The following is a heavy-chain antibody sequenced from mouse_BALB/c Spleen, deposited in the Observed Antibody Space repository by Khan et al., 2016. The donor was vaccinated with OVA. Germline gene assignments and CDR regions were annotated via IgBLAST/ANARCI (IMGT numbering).Heavy chain of an antibody. CDR2: IYPGSGST. V-gene: IGHV1S22*01. D-gene: IGHD2-12*01. CDR3: TRWSYLFAY. Sequence: LQQPGSEMVRPGASVKLSCKASGYTFTSYWMHWVKQRPGQGLEWIGDIYPGSGSTNYDEKFKSKATLTVDTSSSTAYMQLSSLTAEDSAVYYCTRWSYLFAYWGQLTLVPFSS. J-gene: IGHJ3*01. CDR1: GYTFTSYW.